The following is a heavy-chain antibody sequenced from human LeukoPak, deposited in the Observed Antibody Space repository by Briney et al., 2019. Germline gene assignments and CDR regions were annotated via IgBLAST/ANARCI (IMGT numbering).Heavy chain of an antibody. CDR2: ISSGSTYT. V-gene: IGHV3-21*01. CDR1: GFTFSSYA. J-gene: IGHJ4*02. CDR3: VSDAGNYWRYFDY. D-gene: IGHD1-1*01. Sequence: PGGSLRLSCAASGFTFSSYAMSWVRQAPGKGLEWVSTISSGSTYTFYADSVTGRFTISRDDAKNSLSLQMNSLTAEDTAVYYCVSDAGNYWRYFDYWGQGALVTVSS.